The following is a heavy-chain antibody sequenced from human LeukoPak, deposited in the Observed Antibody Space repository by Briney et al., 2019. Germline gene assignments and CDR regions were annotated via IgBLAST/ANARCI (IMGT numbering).Heavy chain of an antibody. Sequence: RAETLSLTCTVCGDSIWRCYWSWIRQPPGKGLEWIGYIYHSRGTMYNPALKSRVTISVATSKHQFPLKVASVTAADTAVYSCARHYDIAACRNGVDLWGQGTPVTFAS. CDR1: GDSIWRCY. J-gene: IGHJ6*02. V-gene: IGHV4-59*08. CDR2: IYHSRGT. CDR3: ARHYDIAACRNGVDL. D-gene: IGHD6-13*01.